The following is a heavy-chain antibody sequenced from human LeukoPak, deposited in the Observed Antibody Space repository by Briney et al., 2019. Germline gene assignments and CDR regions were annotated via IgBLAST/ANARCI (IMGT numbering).Heavy chain of an antibody. V-gene: IGHV4-34*01. Sequence: SETLSLTCAVYGGSFSGYYWSWIRQPPGKGLEWIGEINHSGSTNYNPSLKSRVTISVDTSKNQFSLKLGSVTAADTAVYYCAGGRGYNSFDYWGQGTLVTVSS. CDR3: AGGRGYNSFDY. D-gene: IGHD5-24*01. J-gene: IGHJ4*02. CDR2: INHSGST. CDR1: GGSFSGYY.